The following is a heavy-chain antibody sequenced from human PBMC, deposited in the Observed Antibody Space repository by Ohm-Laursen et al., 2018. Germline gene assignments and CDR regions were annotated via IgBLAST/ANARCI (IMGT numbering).Heavy chain of an antibody. V-gene: IGHV3-11*01. J-gene: IGHJ4*02. CDR3: ARNSSTWGRSVDY. CDR1: GFRFSDYF. CDR2: ISSSGSFI. D-gene: IGHD2-2*01. Sequence: GSLRLSCTASGFRFSDYFMSWIRQAPGKGLEWISFISSSGSFIYYADSVKGRFTVSRDNAKNSLFLQMNSLRAEDTAVYYCARNSSTWGRSVDYWGQGALVTVSS.